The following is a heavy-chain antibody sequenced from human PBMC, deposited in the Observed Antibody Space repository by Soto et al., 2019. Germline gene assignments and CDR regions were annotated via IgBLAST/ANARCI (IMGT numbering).Heavy chain of an antibody. CDR2: IWYGGSNK. D-gene: IGHD6-13*01. V-gene: IGHV3-33*08. CDR3: ARDNIAAADDPYYYYGMDV. Sequence: LRLSCAASGFTFSSYGMHWVRPAPGKGLEWVAVIWYGGSNKSYADSVKGRFTISSDNSKNTLYLPLNSLRAEDKAVYYCARDNIAAADDPYYYYGMDVWGQGTTVTVSS. CDR1: GFTFSSYG. J-gene: IGHJ6*02.